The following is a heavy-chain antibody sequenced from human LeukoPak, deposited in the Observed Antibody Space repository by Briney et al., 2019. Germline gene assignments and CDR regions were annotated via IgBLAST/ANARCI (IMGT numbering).Heavy chain of an antibody. CDR1: GGTFSSYG. Sequence: SVKVSCKASGGTFSSYGISWVRQAPGQGLEWMGRIIPIFGTANYAQKFQGRVTITTDESTSTAYMELSSLRSEDTAVYYCARDPGYDILTGRKAPFFDYWGQGTLVTVSS. CDR2: IIPIFGTA. J-gene: IGHJ4*02. D-gene: IGHD3-9*01. CDR3: ARDPGYDILTGRKAPFFDY. V-gene: IGHV1-69*05.